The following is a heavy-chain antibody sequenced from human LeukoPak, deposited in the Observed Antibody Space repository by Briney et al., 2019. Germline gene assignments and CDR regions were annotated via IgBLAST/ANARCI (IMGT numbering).Heavy chain of an antibody. Sequence: GGSLRHFCAASGFTVSRNYMSWVRQAPGKGLEWVLVIYADGTTYYADSVKGRFTISRDNSKNTLYLQMNSLRAEDTAVYYCARDLEGYFDYWGQGTLVTVSS. J-gene: IGHJ4*02. V-gene: IGHV3-53*01. CDR3: ARDLEGYFDY. CDR1: GFTVSRNY. D-gene: IGHD1-1*01. CDR2: IYADGTT.